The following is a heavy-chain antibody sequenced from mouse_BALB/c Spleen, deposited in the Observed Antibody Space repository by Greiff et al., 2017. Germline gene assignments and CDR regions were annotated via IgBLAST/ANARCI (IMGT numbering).Heavy chain of an antibody. Sequence: EVKLMESGGGLVKPGGSLKLSCAASGFTFSSYTMSWVRQTPEKRLEWVATISSGGGNTYYPDSVKGRFTISRDNAKNNLYLQMSSLRSEDTALYYCARSSYDYDGAWFAYWGQGTLVTVSA. CDR1: GFTFSSYT. CDR2: ISSGGGNT. D-gene: IGHD2-4*01. CDR3: ARSSYDYDGAWFAY. V-gene: IGHV5-9*03. J-gene: IGHJ3*01.